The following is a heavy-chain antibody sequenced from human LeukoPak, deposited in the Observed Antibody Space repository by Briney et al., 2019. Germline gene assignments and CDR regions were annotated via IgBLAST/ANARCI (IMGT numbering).Heavy chain of an antibody. Sequence: PGGSLRLSCAASGFTFSNAWMSWVPQAPGKGLEWVGRIKSKTDGGTTDYAAPVKGRFTISRDDSKNTLYLQMNSLKTEDTAVYYCTTEMRYYYGSGKGGLNYWGQGTLVTVSS. CDR1: GFTFSNAW. CDR3: TTEMRYYYGSGKGGLNY. CDR2: IKSKTDGGTT. J-gene: IGHJ4*02. D-gene: IGHD3-10*01. V-gene: IGHV3-15*01.